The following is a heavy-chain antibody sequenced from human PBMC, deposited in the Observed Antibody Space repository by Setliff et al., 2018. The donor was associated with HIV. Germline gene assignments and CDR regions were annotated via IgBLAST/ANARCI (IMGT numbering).Heavy chain of an antibody. CDR3: AGSRGYFVQAD. CDR2: IKTDGSEK. D-gene: IGHD5-18*01. V-gene: IGHV3-7*01. CDR1: GFTFTNYW. J-gene: IGHJ4*02. Sequence: GWSLRLSCAASGFTFTNYWMSWVRQAPGKGLEWVANIKTDGSEKYYVDSVRGRFTISRDNAENSLYLRMNGLRAEDTAVYYCAGSRGYFVQADWGQGTLVTVSS.